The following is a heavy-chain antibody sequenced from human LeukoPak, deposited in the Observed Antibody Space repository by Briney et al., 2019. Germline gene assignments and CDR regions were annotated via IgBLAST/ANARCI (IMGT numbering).Heavy chain of an antibody. Sequence: SETLSRTCTVSGGSISSYYWSWIRQPPGKGLEWIGYIYYSGSTNYNPSLKSRVTISVDTSKNQFSLILNSVTAADTAVYYCARVDYYDSSVFDYWGQATLVTVSS. CDR1: GGSISSYY. CDR3: ARVDYYDSSVFDY. J-gene: IGHJ4*02. CDR2: IYYSGST. V-gene: IGHV4-59*01. D-gene: IGHD3-22*01.